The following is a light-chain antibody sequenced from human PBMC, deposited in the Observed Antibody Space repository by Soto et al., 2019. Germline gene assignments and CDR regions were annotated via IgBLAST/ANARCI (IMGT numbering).Light chain of an antibody. CDR3: QQSYGIPQT. CDR2: AAS. V-gene: IGKV1-39*01. CDR1: QNVNRY. Sequence: IQLTQSPSSLSASVGDRVTITCRTSQNVNRYLNWYQEQPGKAPKLLIYAASILQSGVPLRFSGSGSGTDFTLAISSLQPEDFTTYYCQQSYGIPQTFGPGTKVEIK. J-gene: IGKJ1*01.